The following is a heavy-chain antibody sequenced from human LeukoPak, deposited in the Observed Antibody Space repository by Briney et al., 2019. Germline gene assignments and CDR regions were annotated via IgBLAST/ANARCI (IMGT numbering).Heavy chain of an antibody. J-gene: IGHJ4*02. CDR1: GFTFSSYS. CDR3: ATLMTTVTTSGALRFDY. CDR2: ISSSSSYI. D-gene: IGHD4-17*01. Sequence: GGSLRLSCAASGFTFSSYSMNWARQAPGKGLEWVSSISSSSSYIYYADSVKGRFTISRDNAKNSLYLQMNSLGAEDTAVYYCATLMTTVTTSGALRFDYWGQGTLVTVSS. V-gene: IGHV3-21*01.